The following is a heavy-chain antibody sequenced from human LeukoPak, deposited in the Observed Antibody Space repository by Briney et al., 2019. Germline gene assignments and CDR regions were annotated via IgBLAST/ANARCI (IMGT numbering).Heavy chain of an antibody. D-gene: IGHD2-2*01. J-gene: IGHJ4*02. Sequence: ASVKVSCKASGYTFTSYGISWVRQALGQGLEWMGWISAYNGNTNYAQKLQGRVTMTTDTSTSTAYMELMSLRSDDTAVYYCARDGRRYCSSTSCYLGYWGQGTLVTVSS. CDR1: GYTFTSYG. CDR2: ISAYNGNT. V-gene: IGHV1-18*01. CDR3: ARDGRRYCSSTSCYLGY.